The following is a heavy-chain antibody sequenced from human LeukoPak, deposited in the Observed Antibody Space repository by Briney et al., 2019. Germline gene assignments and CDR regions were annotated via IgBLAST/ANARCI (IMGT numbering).Heavy chain of an antibody. CDR1: GFTFDDYA. D-gene: IGHD4-23*01. J-gene: IGHJ3*02. V-gene: IGHV3-9*01. Sequence: PGRSLRLSCAASGFTFDDYAMHWVRQAPGKGLEWVSGISWNSGSIGYADSVKGRFTISRDNSKNTLYLQMNSLRAEDTAVYYCAKDDYGGPSDAFDIWGQGTMVAVSS. CDR3: AKDDYGGPSDAFDI. CDR2: ISWNSGSI.